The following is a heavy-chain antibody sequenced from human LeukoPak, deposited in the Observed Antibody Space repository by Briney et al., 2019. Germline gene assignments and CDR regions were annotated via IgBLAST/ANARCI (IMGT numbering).Heavy chain of an antibody. CDR2: INPSGGSR. CDR3: AREGVAATGLDY. CDR1: GYTFTSYA. Sequence: ASVKVSCKASGYTFTSYAMHWVRQAPGQRLEWMGIINPSGGSRSNTQKFQGRVTMTRDTSTSTVYMELSSLRSEDTAVYYCAREGVAATGLDYWGQGTLVTVSS. V-gene: IGHV1-46*01. J-gene: IGHJ4*02. D-gene: IGHD6-13*01.